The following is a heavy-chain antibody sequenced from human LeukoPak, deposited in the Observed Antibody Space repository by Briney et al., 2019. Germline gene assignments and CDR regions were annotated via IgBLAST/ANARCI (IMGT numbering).Heavy chain of an antibody. CDR3: ARAGYDILTLAPDPANDY. V-gene: IGHV1-18*01. Sequence: ASVKVSCKASGYTFTRYGISWVRQAPGQGLEGMGWISVYNGNTKYAQKFQGRGTMTTDTSTSTASKELRSLRSDDTAVYYCARAGYDILTLAPDPANDYWGQGILVTVSS. D-gene: IGHD3-9*01. CDR1: GYTFTRYG. J-gene: IGHJ4*02. CDR2: ISVYNGNT.